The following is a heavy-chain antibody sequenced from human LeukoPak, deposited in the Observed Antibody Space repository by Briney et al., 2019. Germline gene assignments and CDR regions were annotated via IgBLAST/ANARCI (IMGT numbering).Heavy chain of an antibody. V-gene: IGHV3-53*01. CDR1: GFTVSSNY. D-gene: IGHD5-18*01. Sequence: GRSLRLSCAASGFTVSSNYMSWVRQAPGKGLEWVSIIYSGGSTYHADSVKGRFTISRDNSKNTLYLQMNSLRAEDTAVYYCARDPGYNYGYDYWGQGTLVTVSS. CDR2: IYSGGST. CDR3: ARDPGYNYGYDY. J-gene: IGHJ4*02.